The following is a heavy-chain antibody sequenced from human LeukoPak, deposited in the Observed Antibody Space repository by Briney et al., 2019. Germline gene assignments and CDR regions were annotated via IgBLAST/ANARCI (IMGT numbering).Heavy chain of an antibody. CDR1: GGSISSYY. J-gene: IGHJ4*02. CDR3: ARGRDLDY. V-gene: IGHV4-34*01. CDR2: INHSGST. Sequence: PSETLSLTCTVSGGSISSYYWSWIRQPPGKGLEWIGEINHSGSTNYNPSLKSRVTISVDTSKNQFSLKLSSVTAADTAVYYCARGRDLDYWGQGTLVTVSS.